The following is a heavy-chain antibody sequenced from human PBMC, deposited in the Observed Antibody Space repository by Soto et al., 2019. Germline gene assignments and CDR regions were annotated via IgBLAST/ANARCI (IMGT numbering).Heavy chain of an antibody. CDR1: GFTFSAYW. J-gene: IGHJ5*02. D-gene: IGHD1-26*01. Sequence: GGSLRRSCAASGFTFSAYWMHWIRQVPGKGLEWVSRINSDASHTYYADSVTGRFTISRDNAKNTLHLEMNSLRAEDTVVYYCVSDGHCTTPSYYGNWFDPWGQGTLVNVSS. CDR3: VSDGHCTTPSYYGNWFDP. CDR2: INSDASHT. V-gene: IGHV3-74*01.